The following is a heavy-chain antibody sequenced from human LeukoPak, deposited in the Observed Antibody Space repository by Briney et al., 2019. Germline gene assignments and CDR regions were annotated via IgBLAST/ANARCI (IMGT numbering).Heavy chain of an antibody. Sequence: KNGESLKISCKGSGYSFTNYWIGWVRQMPGKGLEWMGIIYPGDSDTRYSPSFQGQVTISADKSISTAYLQWSSLKASDTAMYYCARHNEAVVAATYCDYWGQGTLVTVSS. J-gene: IGHJ4*02. D-gene: IGHD2-15*01. CDR3: ARHNEAVVAATYCDY. V-gene: IGHV5-51*01. CDR2: IYPGDSDT. CDR1: GYSFTNYW.